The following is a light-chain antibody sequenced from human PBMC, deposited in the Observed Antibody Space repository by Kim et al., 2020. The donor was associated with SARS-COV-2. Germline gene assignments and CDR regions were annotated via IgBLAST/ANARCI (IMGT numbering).Light chain of an antibody. CDR1: ESVTSSF. J-gene: IGKJ1*01. Sequence: SLWERATRSCRASESVTSSFLAWYQQKPGQAPRLLMYGASRRATGIPDRFSGSGSGTDFTLAISRLEPEDSAVYYCQQYGSSGWTFGQGTKVDIK. V-gene: IGKV3-20*01. CDR2: GAS. CDR3: QQYGSSGWT.